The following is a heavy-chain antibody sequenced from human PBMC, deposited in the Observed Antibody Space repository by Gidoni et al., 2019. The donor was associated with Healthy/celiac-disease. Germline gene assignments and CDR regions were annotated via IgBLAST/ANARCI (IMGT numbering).Heavy chain of an antibody. Sequence: QVQLQESGPGLVKPSQTLSLTCTVSGGSLSSGSYYWSWIRQPAGKGLEWIGRIYTSGSTNYNPSLKSRVTISVDTSKNQFSLKLSSVTAADTAVYYCARAVSVVLVQWWFDPWGQGTLVTVSS. CDR2: IYTSGST. CDR1: GGSLSSGSYY. D-gene: IGHD3-10*01. V-gene: IGHV4-61*02. J-gene: IGHJ5*02. CDR3: ARAVSVVLVQWWFDP.